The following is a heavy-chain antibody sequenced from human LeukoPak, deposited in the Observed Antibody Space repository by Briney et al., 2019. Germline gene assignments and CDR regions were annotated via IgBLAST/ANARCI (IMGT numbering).Heavy chain of an antibody. V-gene: IGHV3-49*04. Sequence: PGGSLRLSCTASGFTFGDYAMNWVRPAPGKGLEWVGFIRSKAYGGTTEYAASVKGRFTISRDDSKSIASLQMNSLKTEDTAVYYCTRDPACSSTNCYWVHPPYYFDYWGQGTLVTVSS. J-gene: IGHJ4*02. D-gene: IGHD2-2*01. CDR1: GFTFGDYA. CDR2: IRSKAYGGTT. CDR3: TRDPACSSTNCYWVHPPYYFDY.